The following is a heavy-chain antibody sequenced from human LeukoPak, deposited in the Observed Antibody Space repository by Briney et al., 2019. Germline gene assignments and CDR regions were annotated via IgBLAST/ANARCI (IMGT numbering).Heavy chain of an antibody. V-gene: IGHV5-51*01. Sequence: KFGESLKISCTCSGYSITSYRIAWVRPMPGKGLELMGIIYPGDSDTRYSPSFQGQVTISADNSISTAYLQWSRLKTSDTAMYNCARNWANTGMDVWGQGNTVTVSS. CDR2: IYPGDSDT. CDR3: ARNWANTGMDV. D-gene: IGHD2-8*01. CDR1: GYSITSYR. J-gene: IGHJ6*02.